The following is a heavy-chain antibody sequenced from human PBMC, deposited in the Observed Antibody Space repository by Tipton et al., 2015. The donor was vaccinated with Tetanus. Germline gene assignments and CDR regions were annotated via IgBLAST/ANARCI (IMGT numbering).Heavy chain of an antibody. D-gene: IGHD3-10*01. V-gene: IGHV1-8*01. CDR2: MNPNSGNT. CDR3: ARGHITMVRGVAKYYFDY. J-gene: IGHJ4*02. Sequence: QLVQSGAEVKKPGASVKVSCKASGYTFTSYDINWVRQATGQGLEWMGWMNPNSGNTGYAQKFRGRVTMTRNTSISTAYMELSSLRSEDTAVYYCARGHITMVRGVAKYYFDYWGQGTLVTVSS. CDR1: GYTFTSYD.